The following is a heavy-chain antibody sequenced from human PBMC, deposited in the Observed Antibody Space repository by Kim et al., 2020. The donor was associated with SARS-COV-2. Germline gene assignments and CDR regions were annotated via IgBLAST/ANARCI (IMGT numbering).Heavy chain of an antibody. V-gene: IGHV3-23*01. J-gene: IGHJ4*02. CDR3: AKDGGIGFGELPDY. Sequence: ADSGKGRFTISRDNSKNTLYLQMNSLRAEDTAVYYCAKDGGIGFGELPDYWGQGTLVTVSS. D-gene: IGHD3-10*01.